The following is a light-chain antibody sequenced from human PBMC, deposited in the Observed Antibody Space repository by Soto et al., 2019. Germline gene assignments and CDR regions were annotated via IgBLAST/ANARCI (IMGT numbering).Light chain of an antibody. CDR1: QSVSSY. V-gene: IGKV3-11*01. Sequence: EIVLTQSPATLSLSPRERATLSCRASQSVSSYLAWYQQKPGQAPRLLIYDASNRATGIPARFSGSGSGTDFTLTISSLGPEDFAVYYCQQRSNWLTFGGGTKVEIK. CDR3: QQRSNWLT. CDR2: DAS. J-gene: IGKJ4*01.